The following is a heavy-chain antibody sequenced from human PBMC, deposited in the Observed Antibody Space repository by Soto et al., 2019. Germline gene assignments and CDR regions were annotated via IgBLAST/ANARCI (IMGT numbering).Heavy chain of an antibody. CDR2: IIPIFGTV. CDR1: GGTFSNYP. V-gene: IGHV1-69*12. J-gene: IGHJ2*01. Sequence: QVQLVQSGAEVKKPGSSVKVSCKASGGTFSNYPISWVRQAPGQGLEWMGGIIPIFGTVNYAEKFQGRVTFTADESARTAYLELSSLRSEDTDVYYCGRGNHRWIPVWYFDLWGRGNLVTVSS. CDR3: GRGNHRWIPVWYFDL. D-gene: IGHD5-18*01.